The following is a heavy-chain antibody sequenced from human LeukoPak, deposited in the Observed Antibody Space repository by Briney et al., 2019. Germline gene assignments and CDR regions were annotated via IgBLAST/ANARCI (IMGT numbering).Heavy chain of an antibody. CDR2: IKQDGSTK. V-gene: IGHV3-7*01. J-gene: IGHJ4*02. Sequence: GGSLRLSCAASGFTFTNSWMAWVRQSPGKGLEWVANIKQDGSTKHYADSLKGQFTISRDNPKNSLYLQMNSLRADDTAVYYCARDTDGSLDYWGQGILVTVAS. CDR1: GFTFTNSW. CDR3: ARDTDGSLDY. D-gene: IGHD1-26*01.